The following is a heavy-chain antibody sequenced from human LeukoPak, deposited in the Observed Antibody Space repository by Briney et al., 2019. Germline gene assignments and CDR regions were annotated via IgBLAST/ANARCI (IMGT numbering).Heavy chain of an antibody. V-gene: IGHV4-34*01. CDR1: GGSFSGYY. CDR2: INHSGST. D-gene: IGHD2-2*01. CDR3: ARGRRYQLLNFDY. Sequence: SETLSLTCAVYGGSFSGYYWSWIRQPPGKGLEWIGEINHSGSTNYNPSLKSRVTISVDTSKNQFSLKLSSVTAADTAAYYCARGRRYQLLNFDYWGQGTLVTVSS. J-gene: IGHJ4*02.